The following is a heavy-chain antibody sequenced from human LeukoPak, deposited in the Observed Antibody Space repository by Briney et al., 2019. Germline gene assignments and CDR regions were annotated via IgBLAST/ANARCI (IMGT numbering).Heavy chain of an antibody. CDR1: GGTFSSYA. J-gene: IGHJ5*02. CDR2: IIPIFGTA. Sequence: SVKVSCKASGGTFSSYAISWVRQAPGQGLEWMGGIIPIFGTANYAQKFQGRVTITADESTSTAYMELSSLRSEDTAVYYCASQYYYDSSGYYVWFDPWGQGTLVTVSS. V-gene: IGHV1-69*13. D-gene: IGHD3-22*01. CDR3: ASQYYYDSSGYYVWFDP.